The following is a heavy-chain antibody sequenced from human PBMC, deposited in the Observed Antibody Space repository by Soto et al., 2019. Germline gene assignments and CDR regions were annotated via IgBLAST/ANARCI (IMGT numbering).Heavy chain of an antibody. V-gene: IGHV3-30*18. CDR3: AKEQAYQTSSWDHYDMDV. J-gene: IGHJ6*02. Sequence: QVQLVESGGGVVQPGRSLRLSCAASGFIFSSYAMHWVRQAPGKGLEWVAVISYHGKNTYYADSVRGRFTISRDNSKKMLYLQMNSLRPEDTAVYYCAKEQAYQTSSWDHYDMDVWGQGTTVTVSS. CDR1: GFIFSSYA. D-gene: IGHD2-2*01. CDR2: ISYHGKNT.